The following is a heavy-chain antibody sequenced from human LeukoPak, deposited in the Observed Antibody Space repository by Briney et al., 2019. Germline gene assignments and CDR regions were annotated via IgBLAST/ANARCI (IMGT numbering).Heavy chain of an antibody. CDR1: GFTFSDYS. CDR3: VRARSGSYPYYFDF. V-gene: IGHV3-21*01. D-gene: IGHD1-26*01. J-gene: IGHJ4*02. CDR2: ISSRTTYI. Sequence: KPGGSLRLSCAASGFTFSDYSMNWVRQAPGKGLEWVSSISSRTTYISYADSLKGRFTISRDNAKNSLYLQMNSLRAEDTAVYYCVRARSGSYPYYFDFWGQGTLVTVSS.